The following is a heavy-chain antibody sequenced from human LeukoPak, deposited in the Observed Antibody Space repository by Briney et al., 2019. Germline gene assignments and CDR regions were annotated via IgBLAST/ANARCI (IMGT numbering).Heavy chain of an antibody. CDR3: ARDSWWDGSKTFSDWFGP. Sequence: PSETLSLTCTVSGGSIGSYYGSWVRQPPEKGLEWIGNIVYTGRTNYNPSLKSRVTISIDTSKNQFSLRLNSVTAADTAVYYCARDSWWDGSKTFSDWFGPWGQGTLVTVSS. V-gene: IGHV4-59*01. CDR1: GGSIGSYY. CDR2: IVYTGRT. D-gene: IGHD3-10*01. J-gene: IGHJ5*02.